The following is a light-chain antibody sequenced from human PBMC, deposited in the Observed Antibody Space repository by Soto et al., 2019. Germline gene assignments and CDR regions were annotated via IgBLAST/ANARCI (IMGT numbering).Light chain of an antibody. CDR1: QSISSY. J-gene: IGKJ5*01. CDR2: AAS. V-gene: IGKV1-39*01. CDR3: QQSYSTPIT. Sequence: DIQMTQSPSSLSASVGATVTITCRASQSISSYLNWYQQKQGKAPKILIYAASSLQSGVPSRFSGSGSGTDCTLTISSLQPEDFATYYCQQSYSTPITFGQGTRLEIK.